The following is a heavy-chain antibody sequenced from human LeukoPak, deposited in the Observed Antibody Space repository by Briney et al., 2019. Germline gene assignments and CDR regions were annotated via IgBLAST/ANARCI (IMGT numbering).Heavy chain of an antibody. CDR3: ARGRVRPRYCSGGSCYDDY. D-gene: IGHD2-15*01. CDR2: ISDSGNT. V-gene: IGHV4-39*01. CDR1: GGSISSRSYY. Sequence: SETLSLTCTVSGGSISSRSYYWGWIRQPPGKGLEWIGKISDSGNTYYSPSLRSRVTISIDMSKNQFSLKLSSVTATDTAVYYCARGRVRPRYCSGGSCYDDYWGQGTLVTVSS. J-gene: IGHJ4*02.